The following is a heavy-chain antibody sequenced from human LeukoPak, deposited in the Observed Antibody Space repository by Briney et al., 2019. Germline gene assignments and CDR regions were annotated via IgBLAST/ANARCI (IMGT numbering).Heavy chain of an antibody. CDR2: IYYSGST. Sequence: PSETLSLTCTVSGGSISSSSYYWGWIRQPPGKGLEWIGSIYYSGSTYYNPSLKSRVTISVDTSKNQFSLKLGSVTAADTAVYYCARTYSGYDYYYYYYMDVWGKGTTVTVSS. CDR1: GGSISSSSYY. D-gene: IGHD5-12*01. CDR3: ARTYSGYDYYYYYYMDV. J-gene: IGHJ6*03. V-gene: IGHV4-39*01.